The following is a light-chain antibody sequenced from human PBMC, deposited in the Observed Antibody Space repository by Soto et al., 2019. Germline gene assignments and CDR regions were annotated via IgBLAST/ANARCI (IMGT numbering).Light chain of an antibody. CDR2: RND. V-gene: IGLV1-47*01. Sequence: QSVLTQPPSASGTPGQRVTISCSGRSSNIGTYNVYWYQQLPGTTPRLLIYRNDQRPSGVPDRFSGSKSGTSASLAIDGLRTEDEADYYCHAYDSSLDAFVFGTGTKVTVL. CDR1: SSNIGTYN. J-gene: IGLJ1*01. CDR3: HAYDSSLDAFV.